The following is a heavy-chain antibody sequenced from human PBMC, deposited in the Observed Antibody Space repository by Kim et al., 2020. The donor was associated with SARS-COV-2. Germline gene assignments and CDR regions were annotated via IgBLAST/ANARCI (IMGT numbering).Heavy chain of an antibody. Sequence: ASVKVSCKATGYNFNDYFMHWVRQAPGQGFEWMGWVNPKDGGTNLAQKFQDRVFMTRDSSINTAYMELSRLRSDDTAVYFCARGPTWATDYWGQGTLVAVSS. V-gene: IGHV1-2*02. CDR1: GYNFNDYF. J-gene: IGHJ4*02. CDR2: VNPKDGGT. D-gene: IGHD5-12*01. CDR3: ARGPTWATDY.